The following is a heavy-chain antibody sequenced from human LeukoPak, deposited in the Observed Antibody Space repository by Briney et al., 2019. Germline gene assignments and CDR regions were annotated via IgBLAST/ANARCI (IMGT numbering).Heavy chain of an antibody. CDR2: IKSKTDGGTT. J-gene: IGHJ3*02. CDR3: TTSPIVVPGDAFDI. D-gene: IGHD3-22*01. Sequence: GGSLRLSCAASGFTFSNAWMSWVRQAPGKGLEWVGRIKSKTDGGTTDYAAPVKGRFTISRDDSKNTLYLQMNSLKTEDTAVYHCTTSPIVVPGDAFDIWGQGTMVTVSS. V-gene: IGHV3-15*01. CDR1: GFTFSNAW.